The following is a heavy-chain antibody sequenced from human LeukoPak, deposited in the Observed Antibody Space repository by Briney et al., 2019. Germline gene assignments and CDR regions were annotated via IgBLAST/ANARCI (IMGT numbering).Heavy chain of an antibody. D-gene: IGHD7-27*01. CDR2: FYSGGST. CDR3: ARAGGFGNWVDY. Sequence: GGSLRLSCAASGFSVSSNYMSWVRQAPGKGLEWVSVFYSGGSTYYADSVKGRFTISRDNSKNTLYLQMNRLRAEDTAVYYCARAGGFGNWVDYWGQGTLVTVSS. J-gene: IGHJ4*02. CDR1: GFSVSSNY. V-gene: IGHV3-53*01.